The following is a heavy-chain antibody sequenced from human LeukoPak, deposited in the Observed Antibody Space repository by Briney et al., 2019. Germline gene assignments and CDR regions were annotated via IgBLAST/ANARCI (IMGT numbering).Heavy chain of an antibody. CDR2: IYHSGST. CDR3: ARVSTMIASGNYQWDWFDP. CDR1: GGSVTTYGSC. V-gene: IGHV4-30-2*01. D-gene: IGHD3-22*01. Sequence: PSETLSLTCTVSGGSVTTYGSCWSWIRQPPGKGLEWIGYIYHSGSTYYNPSLKSRVTISVDRSKNQFSLKLSSVTAADTAVYYCARVSTMIASGNYQWDWFDPWGQGTLVTVSS. J-gene: IGHJ5*02.